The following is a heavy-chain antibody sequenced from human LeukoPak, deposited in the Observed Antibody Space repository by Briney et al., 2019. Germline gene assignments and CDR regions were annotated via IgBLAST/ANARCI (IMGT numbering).Heavy chain of an antibody. J-gene: IGHJ4*02. CDR3: AKDLGGDGY. Sequence: GGSLRLSCAASRFTFSSYGMHWVRQAPGKGLEWVAVIWFDGSNKFYADSVKGRFTISRDNSKNTLYLQMNSLRAEDTAVYYCAKDLGGDGYWGQGTLVTVSS. CDR2: IWFDGSNK. V-gene: IGHV3-33*06. CDR1: RFTFSSYG. D-gene: IGHD2-21*01.